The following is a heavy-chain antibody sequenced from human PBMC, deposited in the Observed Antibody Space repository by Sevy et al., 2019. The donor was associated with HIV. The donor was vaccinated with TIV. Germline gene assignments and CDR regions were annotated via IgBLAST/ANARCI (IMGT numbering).Heavy chain of an antibody. Sequence: ASVKVSCKASGYTFTSYGISWVRQAPGQGLEWMGWISAYNGNTNYAQKLQGRVTMTTDTSTSTAYMERRSLRSDDTAVYYCARVSLARSSGYSYYYYGMDVWGQGTTVTVSS. J-gene: IGHJ6*02. CDR2: ISAYNGNT. D-gene: IGHD3-22*01. CDR1: GYTFTSYG. V-gene: IGHV1-18*01. CDR3: ARVSLARSSGYSYYYYGMDV.